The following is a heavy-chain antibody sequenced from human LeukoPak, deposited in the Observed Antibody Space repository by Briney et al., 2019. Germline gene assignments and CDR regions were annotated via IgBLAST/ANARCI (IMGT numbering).Heavy chain of an antibody. CDR2: ISYDGSNK. V-gene: IGHV3-30*18. CDR1: GFTCSSYG. CDR3: AKDGSFDY. D-gene: IGHD2-2*03. Sequence: GRALRLSCAASGFTCSSYGMHWVRQAPGKGLEWVAVISYDGSNKYYADSVKGRFTISRDNSKNTLYLQMNSLRAEDTAVYYCAKDGSFDYWGQGTLVTVSS. J-gene: IGHJ4*02.